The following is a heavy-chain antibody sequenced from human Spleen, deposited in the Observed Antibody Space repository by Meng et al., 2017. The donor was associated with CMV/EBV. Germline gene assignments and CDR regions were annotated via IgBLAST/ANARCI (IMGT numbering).Heavy chain of an antibody. Sequence: TLSLTCTVSGGSISSSSYYWGWIRQPPGKGLEWIGSIYYSGSTYYNPSLKSRVTISVDTSKNQFSLKLSSVTAADTAVYYCARGGYDFWSGYPLPYFDYWGQGTLVTVSS. J-gene: IGHJ4*02. CDR3: ARGGYDFWSGYPLPYFDY. CDR1: GGSISSSSYY. CDR2: IYYSGST. D-gene: IGHD3-3*01. V-gene: IGHV4-39*07.